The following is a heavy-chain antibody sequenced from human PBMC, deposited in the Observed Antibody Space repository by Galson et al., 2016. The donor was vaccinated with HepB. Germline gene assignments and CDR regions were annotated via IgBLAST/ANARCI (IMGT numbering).Heavy chain of an antibody. Sequence: SLRLSCAASGFIFRLSVMHWVRQVPGKGPEWLAVISDDGAGKYYADSVKGRFIISRDNPKNILYLQMNSLKIEDTVLYYCVKDGNSPFDSWGQGTLVTVSS. CDR2: ISDDGAGK. CDR1: GFIFRLSV. D-gene: IGHD4-23*01. V-gene: IGHV3-30*18. J-gene: IGHJ4*02. CDR3: VKDGNSPFDS.